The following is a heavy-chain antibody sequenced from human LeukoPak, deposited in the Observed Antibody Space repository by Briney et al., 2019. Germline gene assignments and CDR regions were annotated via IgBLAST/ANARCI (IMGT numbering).Heavy chain of an antibody. J-gene: IGHJ6*02. CDR3: ARDFLPTSQYDILTGYYSCYYGMDV. CDR2: ISYDGSNK. CDR1: GFTFSNYA. D-gene: IGHD3-9*01. V-gene: IGHV3-30-3*01. Sequence: GGSLRLSCAASGFTFSNYAMHWVRQAPGKGLEWVAVISYDGSNKYYADSVKGRFTISRDNSKNTLYLQMNSLRAEDTAVYYCARDFLPTSQYDILTGYYSCYYGMDVWGQGTTVTVSS.